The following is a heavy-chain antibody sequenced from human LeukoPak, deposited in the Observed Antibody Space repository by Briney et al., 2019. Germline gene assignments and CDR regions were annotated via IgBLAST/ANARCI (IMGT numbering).Heavy chain of an antibody. CDR2: IYYIGNT. J-gene: IGHJ4*02. Sequence: PSETLSLTCSVSGDSISSGGYYWSWIRQHPGKGLEWIGYIYYIGNTYYNPSLESRVTMSVDTFKNQFSLKLSSVTAADTAVYYCARNVGKYCSSTSCYTTYFDYWGQGILVTVSS. CDR3: ARNVGKYCSSTSCYTTYFDY. D-gene: IGHD2-2*02. V-gene: IGHV4-31*03. CDR1: GDSISSGGYY.